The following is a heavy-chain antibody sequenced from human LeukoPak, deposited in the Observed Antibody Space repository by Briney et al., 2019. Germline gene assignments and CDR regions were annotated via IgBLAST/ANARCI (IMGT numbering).Heavy chain of an antibody. J-gene: IGHJ3*02. CDR3: ASQGTETGDPAFDI. CDR2: IFSGGST. V-gene: IGHV3-53*01. CDR1: GFTVSSNY. D-gene: IGHD1-14*01. Sequence: GGSLRLSCAASGFTVSSNYMSWVRQAPGKGLEWVSVIFSGGSTYYADSVKGRFTISRDNSKNTLYLQMNSLRAEDTAVYYCASQGTETGDPAFDIWGQGTMVTVSS.